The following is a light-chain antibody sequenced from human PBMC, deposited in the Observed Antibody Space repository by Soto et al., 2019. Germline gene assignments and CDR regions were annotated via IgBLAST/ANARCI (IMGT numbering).Light chain of an antibody. J-gene: IGKJ5*01. CDR3: QQYNNWLSIT. Sequence: EIVMTQSPATLSVSPGERATLSCRASQSVSSNLAWYQQKPGQAPRLLIYGASTRATGIPARFSGSGSGTEFTLTISSLQSEDFAVYYCQQYNNWLSITFGQGTLLEIK. CDR1: QSVSSN. CDR2: GAS. V-gene: IGKV3-15*01.